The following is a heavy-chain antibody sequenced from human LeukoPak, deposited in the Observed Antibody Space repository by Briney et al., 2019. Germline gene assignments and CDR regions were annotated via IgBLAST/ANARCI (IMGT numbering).Heavy chain of an antibody. V-gene: IGHV4-39*01. D-gene: IGHD3-10*01. Sequence: PSETLSLTCAVSGGSISSSGYYWGWVRQPPGKGLEWIGEINHSGSTNYNPSLKSRVTISVDTSKNQFSLKLSSVTAADTAVYYCARHQLWPRRGGYFDYWGQGTLVTVSS. J-gene: IGHJ4*02. CDR1: GGSISSSGYY. CDR3: ARHQLWPRRGGYFDY. CDR2: INHSGST.